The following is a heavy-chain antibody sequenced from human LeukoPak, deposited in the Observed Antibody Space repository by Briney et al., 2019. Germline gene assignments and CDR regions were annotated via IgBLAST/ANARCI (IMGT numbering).Heavy chain of an antibody. V-gene: IGHV4-30-4*01. Sequence: SETLSLTCTVSGGSISSGDYYWTWIRQPPGKGLEWIGYISSSGTTYYKPSLKSRASISPDTSKYDFSLKLSSVTAADTAVYYCARDFRRGYSSSWYVDYWGQGTLVTVSS. CDR1: GGSISSGDYY. J-gene: IGHJ4*02. D-gene: IGHD6-13*01. CDR3: ARDFRRGYSSSWYVDY. CDR2: ISSSGTT.